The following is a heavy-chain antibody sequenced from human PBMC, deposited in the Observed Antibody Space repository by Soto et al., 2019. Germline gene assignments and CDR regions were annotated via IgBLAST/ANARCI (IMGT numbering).Heavy chain of an antibody. Sequence: QVQLVESGGGVVQPGRSLRLSCAASGFTFSSYGMHWVRQAPGKGLEWVAVIWYDGSNKYYADSVKGRFTISRDNSKNTLYLQMNSLRAEDTAVYYCARDRRRCCSGGSCYRFDYWGQGTLVTVSS. V-gene: IGHV3-33*01. CDR3: ARDRRRCCSGGSCYRFDY. CDR2: IWYDGSNK. CDR1: GFTFSSYG. D-gene: IGHD2-15*01. J-gene: IGHJ4*02.